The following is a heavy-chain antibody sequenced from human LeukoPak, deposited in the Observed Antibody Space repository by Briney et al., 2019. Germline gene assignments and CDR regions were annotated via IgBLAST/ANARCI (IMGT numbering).Heavy chain of an antibody. V-gene: IGHV3-30*03. CDR3: ARMRDGYMGRYYFDY. D-gene: IGHD5-24*01. CDR1: GFTFSSYG. J-gene: IGHJ4*02. CDR2: TSYDGSNK. Sequence: PGGSLRLSCAASGFTFSSYGIHWVRQAPGKGLEWVAATSYDGSNKHYADSVKGRFIISRDNAKNSLYLQMNSLRAEDTAVYYCARMRDGYMGRYYFDYWGQGTLVTVSS.